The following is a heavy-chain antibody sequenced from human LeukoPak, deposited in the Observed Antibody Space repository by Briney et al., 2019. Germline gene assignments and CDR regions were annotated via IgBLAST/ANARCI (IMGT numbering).Heavy chain of an antibody. J-gene: IGHJ4*02. CDR2: ISGSGGST. Sequence: GGSLRLSCAASGFTFSSYAMSWVRQAPGKGLEWVSAISGSGGSTYYAGSVKGRFTISRDNSKNTLYLQMNSLRAEDTAVYYCAKCAGTRSSTSCQLDYWGQGTLVTVSS. D-gene: IGHD2-2*01. V-gene: IGHV3-23*01. CDR1: GFTFSSYA. CDR3: AKCAGTRSSTSCQLDY.